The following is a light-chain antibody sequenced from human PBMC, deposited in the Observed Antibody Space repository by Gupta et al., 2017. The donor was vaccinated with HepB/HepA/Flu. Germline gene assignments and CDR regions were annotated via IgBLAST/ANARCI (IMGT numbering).Light chain of an antibody. J-gene: IGKJ1*01. CDR1: QSVTSSY. Sequence: IVLPQSPGTLSLSPGERATLSCRASQSVTSSYLAWYQQKPGQAPRLLIPGASSRAPGIPDRFSGSGSGTDFTLTISRLEPEDFAVYYCHQYGSSPYTFGQGTKVEIK. CDR3: HQYGSSPYT. CDR2: GAS. V-gene: IGKV3-20*01.